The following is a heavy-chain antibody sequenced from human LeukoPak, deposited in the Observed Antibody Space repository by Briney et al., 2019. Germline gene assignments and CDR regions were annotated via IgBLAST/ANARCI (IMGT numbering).Heavy chain of an antibody. J-gene: IGHJ6*02. V-gene: IGHV1-3*01. CDR2: INAGNGNT. CDR1: GYTFTSYA. Sequence: ASVKVSCKASGYTFTSYAMHWVRQAPGQRLEWMGWINAGNGNTKYSQKFQGRVTITRDTSASTAYMELSSLRSEDTAVYYCAREGVRYYYYYYGMDVWGQGTPVTVSS. CDR3: AREGVRYYYYYYGMDV.